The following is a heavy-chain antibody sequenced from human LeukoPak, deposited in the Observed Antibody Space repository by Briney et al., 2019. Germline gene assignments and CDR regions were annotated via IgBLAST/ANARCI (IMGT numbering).Heavy chain of an antibody. J-gene: IGHJ4*02. CDR3: ASGPCSSTSCYAAEGY. D-gene: IGHD2-2*01. CDR2: ISGSGNNK. V-gene: IGHV3-23*01. Sequence: GGSLRLSCAASGFTFSSYAMSWVRQAPAKGLEWVSAISGSGNNKYYADSVKGRFTISRDNSKKTLYLQMNSLRAEDTAVYYCASGPCSSTSCYAAEGYWGQGTLVTVS. CDR1: GFTFSSYA.